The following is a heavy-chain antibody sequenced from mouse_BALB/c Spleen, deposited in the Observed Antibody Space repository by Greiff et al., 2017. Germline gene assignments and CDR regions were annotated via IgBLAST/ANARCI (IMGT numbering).Heavy chain of an antibody. CDR2: ISSGGSYT. CDR3: ARQDGNYGY. J-gene: IGHJ2*01. D-gene: IGHD2-1*01. Sequence: EVKLMESGGGLVKPGGSLKLSCAASGFTFSSYAMSWVRQTPEKRLEWVATISSGGSYTYYPDSVKGRFTISRDNAKNTLYLQMSSLRSEDTAMYYCARQDGNYGYWGQGTTLTVSS. V-gene: IGHV5-9-3*01. CDR1: GFTFSSYA.